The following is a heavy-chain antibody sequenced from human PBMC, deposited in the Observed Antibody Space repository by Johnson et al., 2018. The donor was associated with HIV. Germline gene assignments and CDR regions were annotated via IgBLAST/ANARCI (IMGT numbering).Heavy chain of an antibody. CDR1: GFTFSSYA. J-gene: IGHJ3*02. CDR2: ISYDGSNK. Sequence: QVQLVESGGGVVQPGRSLRLSCAASGFTFSSYAMHWVRQAPGTGLEWVAVISYDGSNKYYADSVKGRFTISRDTLKNTLYLQMNSLRAEDTAVYYSGKDRAVAGKGHDAFDIWGQGTMVTVSS. CDR3: GKDRAVAGKGHDAFDI. V-gene: IGHV3-30*04. D-gene: IGHD6-19*01.